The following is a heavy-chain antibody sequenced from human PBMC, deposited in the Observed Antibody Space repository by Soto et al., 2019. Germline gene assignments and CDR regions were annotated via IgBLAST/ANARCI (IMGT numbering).Heavy chain of an antibody. CDR2: IYYTGNA. D-gene: IGHD3-10*01. Sequence: QVQLQESGPGLVKPSETLSLTCTVSGGSISGYYWSWIRQPPGKELQYIGYIYYTGNANYNPSLQSRVTMSVDTSQNQFSLKLNSVTAADTAVYYCARHYGSGTYPLDYWGQGTLVTVSS. CDR3: ARHYGSGTYPLDY. J-gene: IGHJ4*02. V-gene: IGHV4-59*08. CDR1: GGSISGYY.